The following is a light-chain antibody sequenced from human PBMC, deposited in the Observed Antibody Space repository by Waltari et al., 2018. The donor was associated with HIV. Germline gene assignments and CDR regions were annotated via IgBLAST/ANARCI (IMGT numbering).Light chain of an antibody. CDR3: NSYTSGSTLV. V-gene: IGLV2-14*03. Sequence: QSALTQPASVSGSPGQSITISCTGTHSEIGGYNSVSWYQQHPDKAPTLLIYVVRKRPSGTSNRFSGSKSGNTASLPISRLQTEDEADYYCNSYTSGSTLVFGTGTRVTV. J-gene: IGLJ1*01. CDR1: HSEIGGYNS. CDR2: VVR.